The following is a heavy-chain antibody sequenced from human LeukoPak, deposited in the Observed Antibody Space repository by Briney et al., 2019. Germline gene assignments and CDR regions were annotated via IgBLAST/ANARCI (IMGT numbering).Heavy chain of an antibody. CDR2: IYYSGST. CDR3: ARDRSIPAAGGDYYYYGMDV. J-gene: IGHJ6*02. CDR1: GDFITHYF. D-gene: IGHD6-13*01. Sequence: PSETLSLTCTVSGDFITHYFWSWIRQPPGKGLEWIGHIYYSGSTKYNPSLKSRVTISMDTSKNQFSLKLSSVTAADTAVYYCARDRSIPAAGGDYYYYGMDVWGQGNTVTVSS. V-gene: IGHV4-59*01.